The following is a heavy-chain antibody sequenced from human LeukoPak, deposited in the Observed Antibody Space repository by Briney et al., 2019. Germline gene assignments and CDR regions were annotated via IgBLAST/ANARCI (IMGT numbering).Heavy chain of an antibody. CDR3: ARDSTTHTYYDYVWGSYRYWDAFDI. CDR2: IYYSGST. Sequence: SETLSLTCTVSGGSISSYYWSWIRQPPGKGLEWIGYIYYSGSTNYNPSLKSRVTISVDTSKNQFSLKLRSVTAADTAVYYCARDSTTHTYYDYVWGSYRYWDAFDIWGQGTMVTVSS. V-gene: IGHV4-59*01. D-gene: IGHD3-16*02. J-gene: IGHJ3*02. CDR1: GGSISSYY.